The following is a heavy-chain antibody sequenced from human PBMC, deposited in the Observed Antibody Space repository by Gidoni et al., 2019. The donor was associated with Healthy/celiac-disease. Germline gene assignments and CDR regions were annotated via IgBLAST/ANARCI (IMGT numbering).Heavy chain of an antibody. CDR1: GFTFSSYD. V-gene: IGHV3-13*01. D-gene: IGHD6-19*01. CDR2: IGTAGDT. CDR3: ARVSNVAGNDWYFDL. J-gene: IGHJ2*01. Sequence: EVQLVESGGGLVQPGGSLRLSCAASGFTFSSYDMHWVRQATGKGLEWVSAIGTAGDTYYPGSVKGRFTISRENAKNSLYLQMNSLRAGDTAVYYCARVSNVAGNDWYFDLWGRGTLVTVSS.